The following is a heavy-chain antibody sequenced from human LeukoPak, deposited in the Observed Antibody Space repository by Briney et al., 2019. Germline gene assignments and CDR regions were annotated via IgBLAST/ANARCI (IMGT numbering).Heavy chain of an antibody. CDR3: ARGGAARPDF. J-gene: IGHJ4*02. CDR2: IKADGGEK. CDR1: GFTFSTYW. D-gene: IGHD6-6*01. V-gene: IGHV3-7*01. Sequence: GGSLRLSCAASGFTFSTYWMNWFRQTPGKGLEWVANIKADGGEKDHVASVKGRFTISRDNAKNSLYLQMNSLRVEDTAVYYCARGGAARPDFWGQGTLVTVSS.